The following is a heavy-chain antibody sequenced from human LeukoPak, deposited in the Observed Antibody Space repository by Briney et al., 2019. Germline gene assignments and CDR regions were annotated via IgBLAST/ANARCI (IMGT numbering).Heavy chain of an antibody. J-gene: IGHJ4*02. Sequence: GGSLRLSCAASGFTFSTYTMNWVRQAPGKGLEWVSVIYSGGSTYYADSVKGRFTISRDNSKNTLYLQMNSPRAEDTAVYYCARDGTTVDYWGQGTLVTVSS. CDR2: IYSGGST. D-gene: IGHD4-4*01. CDR3: ARDGTTVDY. CDR1: GFTFSTYT. V-gene: IGHV3-66*01.